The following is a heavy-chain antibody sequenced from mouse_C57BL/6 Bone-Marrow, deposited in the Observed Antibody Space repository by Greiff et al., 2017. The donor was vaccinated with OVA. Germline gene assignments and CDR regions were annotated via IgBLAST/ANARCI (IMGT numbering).Heavy chain of an antibody. V-gene: IGHV14-4*01. CDR3: TSVVGDY. D-gene: IGHD1-1*01. CDR2: IDPENGDT. CDR1: GFNIKDDY. J-gene: IGHJ2*01. Sequence: EVKLVESGAELVRPGASVKLSCTASGFNIKDDYMHWVKQRPEQGLEWIGWIDPENGDTEYASKFQGKATITADTSSNTAYLQLSSLTSEDTAVYYCTSVVGDYWGQGTTLTVSS.